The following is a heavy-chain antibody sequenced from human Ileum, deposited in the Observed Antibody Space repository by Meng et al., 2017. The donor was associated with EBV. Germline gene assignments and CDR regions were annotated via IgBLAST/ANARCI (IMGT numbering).Heavy chain of an antibody. V-gene: IGHV3-74*01. CDR3: SRDLVGSDDY. CDR2: INENGATT. J-gene: IGHJ4*02. CDR1: GFTFSSYW. D-gene: IGHD6-6*01. Sequence: VQVVEYGGAFVQPGGCLSIYCAASGFTFSSYWMHWVCKVQGKGLVWVSRINENGATTTYADSVRGRFTIFRDNAKNTLYLQMNSLRAEDTAVYYCSRDLVGSDDYWGQGTLVTVSS.